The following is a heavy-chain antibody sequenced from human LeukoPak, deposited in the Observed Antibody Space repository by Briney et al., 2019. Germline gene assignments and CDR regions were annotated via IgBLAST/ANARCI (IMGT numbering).Heavy chain of an antibody. CDR3: ASASGSYSIIPVYFDY. D-gene: IGHD1-26*01. CDR1: GFTFSSYA. J-gene: IGHJ4*02. Sequence: GGSLRLSCAASGFTFSSYAMSWVRQAPGKGLEWVSAISGSGGSTYYADSEKGRFTISRDNSKNTLYLQMNSLRAEDTAVYYCASASGSYSIIPVYFDYWGQGTLVTVSS. V-gene: IGHV3-23*01. CDR2: ISGSGGST.